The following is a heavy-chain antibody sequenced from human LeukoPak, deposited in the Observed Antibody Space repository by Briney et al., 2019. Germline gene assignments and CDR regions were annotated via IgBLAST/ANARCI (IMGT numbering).Heavy chain of an antibody. Sequence: ASVKVSCKASGYTFTSYYMHWVRQAPGQGLEWMGWINPNSGGTNYAQKFQGRVTMTRDTSISTAYMELSRLRSDDTAVYYCARDYSNYSDYYYGMDVWGQGTTVTVSS. CDR1: GYTFTSYY. J-gene: IGHJ6*02. D-gene: IGHD4-11*01. V-gene: IGHV1-2*02. CDR3: ARDYSNYSDYYYGMDV. CDR2: INPNSGGT.